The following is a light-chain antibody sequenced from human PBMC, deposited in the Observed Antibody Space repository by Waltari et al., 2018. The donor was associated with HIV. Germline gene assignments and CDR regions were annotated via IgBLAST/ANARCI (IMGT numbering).Light chain of an antibody. CDR3: QSYDSSLSGYV. CDR2: STN. CDR1: NSNIGAGFD. Sequence: QSVLTQPPSVSGAPGQRVTISCTGSNSNIGAGFDVPWYQQLPGTAPKLLIFSTNHPPPGVPDRFSGSKSGTSASRAITGLQAEDEADYYCQSYDSSLSGYVFATGTRVTVL. J-gene: IGLJ1*01. V-gene: IGLV1-40*01.